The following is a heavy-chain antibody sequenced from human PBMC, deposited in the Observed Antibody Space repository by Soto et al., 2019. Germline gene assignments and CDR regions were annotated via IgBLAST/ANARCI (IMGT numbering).Heavy chain of an antibody. D-gene: IGHD2-2*03. CDR1: GYTFTRYG. V-gene: IGHV1-18*01. CDR3: AMLDVSATHSPQGV. CDR2: INTHNGNT. Sequence: QVQLVQSGAEVKNPGASVKVSCKASGYTFTRYGISWARQAPGQGLVWMGWINTHNGNTNYAQNVQGRVTLTTDTPTRRAYMKLSSLTSNATAIYYCAMLDVSATHSPQGVWRKG. J-gene: IGHJ6*03.